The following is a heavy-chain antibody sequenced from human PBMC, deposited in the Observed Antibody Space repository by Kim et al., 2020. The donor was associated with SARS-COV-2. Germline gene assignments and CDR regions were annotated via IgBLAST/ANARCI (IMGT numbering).Heavy chain of an antibody. CDR1: GFTFSRYG. D-gene: IGHD3-16*02. V-gene: IGHV3-30*03. J-gene: IGHJ6*01. Sequence: GGSLRLSCAASGFTFSRYGMHWVRQSPGKGLEWVAVISYDGSNKYYADSVKGRFTISRDNAKNTLYLQMNSLRADDTAMYYCARNNRSSRGLCGDGM. CDR3: ARNNRSSRGLCGDGM. CDR2: ISYDGSNK.